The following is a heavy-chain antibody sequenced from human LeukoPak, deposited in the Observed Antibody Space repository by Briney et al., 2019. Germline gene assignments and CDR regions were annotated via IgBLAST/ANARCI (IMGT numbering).Heavy chain of an antibody. J-gene: IGHJ6*03. V-gene: IGHV3-30*04. D-gene: IGHD3-16*02. CDR1: GFTFNNYA. CDR3: ARDVTPYYYMDV. CDR2: ISYDGSNK. Sequence: GRSLRLSCAASGFTFNNYAMHWVRQAPGKGLEWVAVISYDGSNKYYTDSVEGRFTISRDNAKNSLYLQMNSLRAEDTAVYYCARDVTPYYYMDVWGKGTTVTISS.